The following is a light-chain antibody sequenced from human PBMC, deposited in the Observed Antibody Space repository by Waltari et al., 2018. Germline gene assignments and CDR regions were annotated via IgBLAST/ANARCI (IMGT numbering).Light chain of an antibody. CDR1: QSISSY. V-gene: IGKV1-39*01. Sequence: DIQMTQSPSSLSASVGDRVTITCRASQSISSYLNWYQQKPGKAPKLLSFAASSLQSGVPSRFSGSGSGTDFTRTNSSLQPEDCATYYCQQSYSTPIAFGQGTRLEIK. CDR2: AAS. J-gene: IGKJ5*01. CDR3: QQSYSTPIA.